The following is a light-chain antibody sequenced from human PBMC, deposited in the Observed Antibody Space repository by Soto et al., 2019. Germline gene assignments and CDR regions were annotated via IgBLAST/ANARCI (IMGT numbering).Light chain of an antibody. CDR2: GNN. CDR1: SSNIGAGFD. J-gene: IGLJ3*02. CDR3: QSYDSSLSGSGV. Sequence: QSVLTQPPSVSGAPGQRVTISCTGSSSNIGAGFDVHWYQQLPNSAPKLLIYGNNNRPSGVPDRFSGSKSGTSASLAITGLQAEDEADYYCQSYDSSLSGSGVFGGGTKLTVL. V-gene: IGLV1-40*01.